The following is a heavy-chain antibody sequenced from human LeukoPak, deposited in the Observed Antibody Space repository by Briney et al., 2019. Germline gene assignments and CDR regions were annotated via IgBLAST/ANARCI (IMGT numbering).Heavy chain of an antibody. CDR2: IYYSGST. J-gene: IGHJ4*02. CDR3: ARSSGWYYLFDY. V-gene: IGHV4-4*02. D-gene: IGHD6-19*01. CDR1: GGSISSSNW. Sequence: PSGTLSLTCAVSGGSISSSNWWSWVRQPPGKGLEWIGEIYYSGSTYYNPSLKSRVTISVDTSKNQFSLKLSSVTAADTAVYYCARSSGWYYLFDYWGQGTLVTVSS.